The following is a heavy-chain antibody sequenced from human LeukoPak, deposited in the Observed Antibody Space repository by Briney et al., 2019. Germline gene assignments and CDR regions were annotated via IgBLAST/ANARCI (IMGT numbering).Heavy chain of an antibody. Sequence: GGSLRLSCAASGFTFSSYSMNWVRQAPGKGLEWVSYISSSSSTIYYADSVKGRFTISRDDAKNSLYLQMNSLRAEDTAVYYCARDRGSYIPDAFDIWGQGTMLTVSS. CDR3: ARDRGSYIPDAFDI. D-gene: IGHD1-26*01. J-gene: IGHJ3*02. CDR1: GFTFSSYS. V-gene: IGHV3-48*01. CDR2: ISSSSSTI.